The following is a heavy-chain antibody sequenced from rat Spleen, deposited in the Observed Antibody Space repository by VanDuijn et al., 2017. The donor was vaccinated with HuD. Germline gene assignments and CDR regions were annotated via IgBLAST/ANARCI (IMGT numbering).Heavy chain of an antibody. D-gene: IGHD3-1*01. V-gene: IGHV2-63*01. CDR2: MRYNGDT. CDR3: SIHPRY. CDR1: GFSLTTYN. J-gene: IGHJ2*01. Sequence: QVQLKESGPGLVQPSQTLSLSCTVAGFSLTTYNVHWLRQPPGKGLEWMGRMRYNGDTSYNSALKSRLSISRDTSKNQVFLKMNSLQTDDTGTYYCSIHPRYWGQGVMVTVSS.